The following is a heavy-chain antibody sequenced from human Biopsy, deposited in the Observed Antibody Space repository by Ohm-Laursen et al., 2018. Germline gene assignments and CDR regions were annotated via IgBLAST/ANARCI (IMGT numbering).Heavy chain of an antibody. CDR1: DGSINSNDYY. D-gene: IGHD3-16*01. CDR3: ARDSRGGHLNTTLITGKNLDS. Sequence: PSDTLSLTCAVSDGSINSNDYYWTWIRQSPGKGLEWIGYIYYTGSTNYNPSVKSRVTISVDTSKNQFSLKLNSVTAADTAVYFCARDSRGGHLNTTLITGKNLDSWGQGILVTVSS. V-gene: IGHV4-61*08. J-gene: IGHJ4*02. CDR2: IYYTGST.